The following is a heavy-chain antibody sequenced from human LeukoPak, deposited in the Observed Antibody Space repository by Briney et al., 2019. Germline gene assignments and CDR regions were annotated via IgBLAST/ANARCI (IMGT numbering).Heavy chain of an antibody. CDR2: ISYDGSNK. CDR3: ARDLTYYDILTGLFY. J-gene: IGHJ4*02. V-gene: IGHV3-30*03. D-gene: IGHD3-9*01. Sequence: PGRSLRLSCAASGFTFSSYGMHWVRQAPGKGLEWVAVISYDGSNKYYADSVKGRFTISRDNSKNTLYLQMNSLRAEDTAVYYCARDLTYYDILTGLFYWGQGTLVTVSS. CDR1: GFTFSSYG.